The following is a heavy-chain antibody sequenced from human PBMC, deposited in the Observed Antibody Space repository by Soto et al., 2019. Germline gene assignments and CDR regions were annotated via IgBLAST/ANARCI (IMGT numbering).Heavy chain of an antibody. CDR2: IYPGDSDT. D-gene: IGHD6-13*01. Sequence: GEALKISCKGSGYSFTSYWIGWVRQMPGKGLEWMGIIYPGDSDTRYSPSFQGQVTISADKSISTAYLQWSSLKASDTAMYYCAVDVSTAYSSSCYGNYYYGMDVWGQGTTVTVSS. V-gene: IGHV5-51*01. J-gene: IGHJ6*02. CDR1: GYSFTSYW. CDR3: AVDVSTAYSSSCYGNYYYGMDV.